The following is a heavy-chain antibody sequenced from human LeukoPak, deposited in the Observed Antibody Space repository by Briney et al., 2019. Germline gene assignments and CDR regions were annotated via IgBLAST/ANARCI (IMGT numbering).Heavy chain of an antibody. CDR2: INPSGGST. CDR3: ARMATIVEAFDY. Sequence: ASVKVSCKASGYTFTSYYMHWVRQAPGQGLEWMGIINPSGGSTSYAQKFQGRVTLTRDTSTSTVYMELSSLRSEDTAVYYCARMATIVEAFDYWGQGTLVTVSS. D-gene: IGHD5-24*01. V-gene: IGHV1-46*01. CDR1: GYTFTSYY. J-gene: IGHJ4*02.